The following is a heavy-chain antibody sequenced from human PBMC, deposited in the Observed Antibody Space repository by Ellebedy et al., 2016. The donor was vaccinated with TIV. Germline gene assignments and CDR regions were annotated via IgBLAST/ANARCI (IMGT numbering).Heavy chain of an antibody. CDR2: INPNSGGT. Sequence: ASVKVSCXASGYTFTSYGISWVRQAPGQGLEWMGWINPNSGGTNYAQKFQGWVTMTRDTSISTAYMELSRLRSDDTAVYYCAREGATGGMDVWGQGTTVTVSS. D-gene: IGHD1-1*01. V-gene: IGHV1-2*04. J-gene: IGHJ6*02. CDR1: GYTFTSYG. CDR3: AREGATGGMDV.